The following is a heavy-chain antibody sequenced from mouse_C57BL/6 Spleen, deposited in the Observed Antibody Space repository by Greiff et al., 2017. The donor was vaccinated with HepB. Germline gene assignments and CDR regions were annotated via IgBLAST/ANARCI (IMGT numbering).Heavy chain of an antibody. CDR2: ISYDGSN. CDR3: AREKVLTGTCAMDY. V-gene: IGHV3-6*01. CDR1: GYSITSGYY. J-gene: IGHJ4*01. D-gene: IGHD4-1*01. Sequence: ESGPGLVKPSQSLSLTCSVTGYSITSGYYWNWIRQFPGNKLEWMGYISYDGSNNYNPSLKNRISITRDTSKNQFFLKLNSVTTEDTATYYCAREKVLTGTCAMDYWGQGTSVTVSS.